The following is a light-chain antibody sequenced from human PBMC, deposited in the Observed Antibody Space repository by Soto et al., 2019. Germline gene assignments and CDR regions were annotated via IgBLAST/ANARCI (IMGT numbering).Light chain of an antibody. CDR3: QSYDNSHDWDVI. Sequence: QPVLTQPPSVSGAPGQRVTISCTGSSSNIGAGYAVHWYQQRPGTAPKLLISDSDNRPSGVPGRFSGSKSGTSASLAITGLQAEDEADYYCQSYDNSHDWDVIFGGGTKLTVL. CDR2: DSD. V-gene: IGLV1-40*01. J-gene: IGLJ2*01. CDR1: SSNIGAGYA.